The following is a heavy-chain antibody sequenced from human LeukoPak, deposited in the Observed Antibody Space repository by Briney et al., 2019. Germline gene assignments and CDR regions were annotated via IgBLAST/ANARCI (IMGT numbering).Heavy chain of an antibody. CDR1: GYTFTGYY. J-gene: IGHJ4*02. CDR2: INPNSGGT. V-gene: IGHV1-2*02. Sequence: ASVRVSCKASGYTFTGYYMHWVRQAPGQGLEWMGWINPNSGGTNYAQKFQGRVTMTRDTSISTAYMELSRLRSDDTAVYYCAREGSYGESLDYWGQGTLVTVSS. D-gene: IGHD4-17*01. CDR3: AREGSYGESLDY.